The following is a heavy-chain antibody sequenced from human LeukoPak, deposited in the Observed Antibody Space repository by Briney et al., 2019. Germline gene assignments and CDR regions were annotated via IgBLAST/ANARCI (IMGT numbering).Heavy chain of an antibody. CDR3: AKVCGSYSLLYYFDY. CDR2: ISGSGGST. V-gene: IGHV3-23*01. J-gene: IGHJ4*02. CDR1: GFTFSSYG. D-gene: IGHD1-26*01. Sequence: TGGSLRLSCAASGFTFSSYGMSWVRQAPGKGLEWVSAISGSGGSTYYADSVKGRFTISRDNSKNTLYLQMNSLRAEDTAVYYCAKVCGSYSLLYYFDYWGQGTLVTVSS.